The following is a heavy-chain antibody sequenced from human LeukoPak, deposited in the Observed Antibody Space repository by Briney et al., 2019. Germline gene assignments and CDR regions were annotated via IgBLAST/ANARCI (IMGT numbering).Heavy chain of an antibody. J-gene: IGHJ5*01. Sequence: GGSLRLSCAASGLTFSSYAMSWVRQAPGKGLEWVSAISGSGGSTYYADSVKGRSTISRTNSKNTLYLLRTSLRAETTADYYCAIEVAVTRLVDSWGQGTLVTVSS. V-gene: IGHV3-23*01. CDR1: GLTFSSYA. CDR2: ISGSGGST. CDR3: AIEVAVTRLVDS. D-gene: IGHD1-1*01.